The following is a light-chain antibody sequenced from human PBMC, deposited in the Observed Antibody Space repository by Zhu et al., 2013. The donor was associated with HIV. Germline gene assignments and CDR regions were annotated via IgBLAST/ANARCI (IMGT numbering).Light chain of an antibody. J-gene: IGLJ2*01. CDR2: SND. CDR1: SSNIGSHT. Sequence: QSVLTQPPSASGTPGQRVTISCSGSSSNIGSHTVTWYQQLPGTAPKLLIYSNDQRPSGVPDRFSGSKSGTSASLAISGLQSEDEADYYCTSYTTINNVVFGGGTMVTVL. CDR3: TSYTTINNVV. V-gene: IGLV1-44*01.